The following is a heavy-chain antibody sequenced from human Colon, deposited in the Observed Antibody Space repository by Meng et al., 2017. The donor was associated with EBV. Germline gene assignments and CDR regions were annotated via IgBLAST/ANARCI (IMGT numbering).Heavy chain of an antibody. CDR3: ARGKQDAWELLAY. CDR2: IDDSGST. Sequence: QAQPGGAGPGLVEPSGTRSLPCGGSGVHIISNIRWTWVRQPQGKGLEWIGDIDDSGSTNYNPSLNSRISISLDKSKNHFSLKVNSVTAADTAVYYCARGKQDAWELLAYWGQGALVTVSS. D-gene: IGHD1-26*01. V-gene: IGHV4-4*02. CDR1: GVHIISNIR. J-gene: IGHJ4*02.